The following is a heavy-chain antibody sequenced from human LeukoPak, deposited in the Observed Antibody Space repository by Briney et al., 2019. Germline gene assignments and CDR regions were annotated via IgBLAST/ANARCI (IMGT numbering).Heavy chain of an antibody. CDR3: ARWPSKTPSKVFDY. J-gene: IGHJ4*02. CDR1: GYTFTGYY. V-gene: IGHV1-2*02. Sequence: ASVKVSCKASGYTFTGYYMHWVRQAPGQGLEWMGWINPNSGGTNYAQKFQGRVTMTRDTSISTAYMELSRLRSDDTAVYYWARWPSKTPSKVFDYWGQGTLVTVSS. CDR2: INPNSGGT.